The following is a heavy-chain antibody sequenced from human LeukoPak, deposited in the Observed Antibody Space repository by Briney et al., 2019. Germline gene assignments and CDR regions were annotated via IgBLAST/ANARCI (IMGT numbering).Heavy chain of an antibody. V-gene: IGHV3-53*01. Sequence: GGSLRLSCAASGFTVITNDMTWVRQAPGKGLEWVSVLYSDGNTKYADSVQGRFTISRDNSKNTLYLEMSSPSPDDTAVYYCARGVEPLAANTLAYWGQGTLVTVSS. J-gene: IGHJ4*02. CDR1: GFTVITND. D-gene: IGHD1-14*01. CDR2: LYSDGNT. CDR3: ARGVEPLAANTLAY.